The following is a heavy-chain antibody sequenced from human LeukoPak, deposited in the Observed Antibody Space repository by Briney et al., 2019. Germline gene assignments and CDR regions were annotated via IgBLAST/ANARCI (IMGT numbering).Heavy chain of an antibody. Sequence: GGSLRLSCAASGFTFSSYGMHWVRQAPGKGLEWVAVIWYGGSNQYYAESVKGRFTISRDNSKNTLYLQMNSLRAEDTAVYYCVKDLETDIQYLAAAGVFDHWGQGTLVSVSS. CDR3: VKDLETDIQYLAAAGVFDH. CDR2: IWYGGSNQ. J-gene: IGHJ4*02. V-gene: IGHV3-30*02. CDR1: GFTFSSYG. D-gene: IGHD6-13*01.